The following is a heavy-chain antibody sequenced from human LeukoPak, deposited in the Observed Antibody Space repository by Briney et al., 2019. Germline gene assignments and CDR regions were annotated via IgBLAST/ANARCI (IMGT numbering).Heavy chain of an antibody. J-gene: IGHJ5*02. D-gene: IGHD3-22*01. CDR3: ARDFNYDSSGYLYNWFDP. V-gene: IGHV4-59*01. CDR1: GGSISSYY. CDR2: IYCSGST. Sequence: SETLSLTCTVSGGSISSYYWSWIRQPPGKGLEWIGYIYCSGSTNYNPSLKSRVTISVDTTKNQFSLKLSSVTAADTAVYYCARDFNYDSSGYLYNWFDPWGQGTLVTVSS.